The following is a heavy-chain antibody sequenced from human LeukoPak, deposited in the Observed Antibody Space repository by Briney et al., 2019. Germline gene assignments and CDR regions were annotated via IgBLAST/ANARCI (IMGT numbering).Heavy chain of an antibody. CDR3: ARGGVGATWTDPFDY. D-gene: IGHD1-26*01. J-gene: IGHJ4*02. CDR1: GGTFSSYA. Sequence: ASVKVSCKASGGTFSSYAISWVRQAPGQGLEWMGGIIPIFGTANYAQKFQGRVTITTDESTSTAYMELSSLRSEDTAVYYCARGGVGATWTDPFDYWGQGTLVTVSS. CDR2: IIPIFGTA. V-gene: IGHV1-69*05.